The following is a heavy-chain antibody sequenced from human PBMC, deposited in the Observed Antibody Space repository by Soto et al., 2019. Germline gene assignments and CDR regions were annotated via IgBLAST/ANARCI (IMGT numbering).Heavy chain of an antibody. Sequence: QVQLQESGPGLVKPSETLSLTCTVSGGSISSYYWSWIRQPPGKGLEWIGYIYYSGSTNYNPSLKSRVTISVDTSKNQFSLKLSSVTAADTAVYYCARSVTMVRGVNGWFDPWGQGTLVTVSS. D-gene: IGHD3-10*01. CDR3: ARSVTMVRGVNGWFDP. V-gene: IGHV4-59*08. J-gene: IGHJ5*02. CDR2: IYYSGST. CDR1: GGSISSYY.